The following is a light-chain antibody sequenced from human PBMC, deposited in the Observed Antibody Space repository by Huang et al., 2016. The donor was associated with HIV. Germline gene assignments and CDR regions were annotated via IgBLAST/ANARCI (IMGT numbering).Light chain of an antibody. CDR1: QSISTW. V-gene: IGKV1-5*03. CDR2: KAS. Sequence: DIQMTQSPSTLSASVGDRVTITCRASQSISTWLAWYQQKPGKAPKLLIYKASNLEDGVPSRFSGRGSGTESTLTISSLQPDDFATYYCQQYSAYSWTFGQGTKVDIK. J-gene: IGKJ1*01. CDR3: QQYSAYSWT.